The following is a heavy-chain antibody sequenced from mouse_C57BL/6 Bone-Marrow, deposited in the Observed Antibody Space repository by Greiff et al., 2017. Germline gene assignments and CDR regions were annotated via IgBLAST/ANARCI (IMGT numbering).Heavy chain of an antibody. D-gene: IGHD2-4*01. Sequence: QVQLQQPGAELVKPGASVKLSCKASGYTFTNYWMHWVKQRPGQGLEWIGMMHPNGGSPDYNEKLKSEATLSVDKSSRTAYMELSSLTSEDSAVYDCARSYDYDDYTMDYWGQGTSVTVSS. CDR1: GYTFTNYW. J-gene: IGHJ4*01. CDR3: ARSYDYDDYTMDY. V-gene: IGHV1-64*01. CDR2: MHPNGGSP.